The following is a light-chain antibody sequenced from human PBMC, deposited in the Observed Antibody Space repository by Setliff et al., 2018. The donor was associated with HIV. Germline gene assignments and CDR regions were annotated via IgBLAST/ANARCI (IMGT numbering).Light chain of an antibody. J-gene: IGLJ1*01. Sequence: QSALTQPASVSGSPGQSITISCTGTNSDIGSYNLVSWYQQHPGRAPKLIIYEVNKRPSEVSSRFSGSESGNTASLTISDLQADDEADYYCCSYTADTTLYVFATGTKVTVL. V-gene: IGLV2-23*02. CDR1: NSDIGSYNL. CDR3: CSYTADTTLYV. CDR2: EVN.